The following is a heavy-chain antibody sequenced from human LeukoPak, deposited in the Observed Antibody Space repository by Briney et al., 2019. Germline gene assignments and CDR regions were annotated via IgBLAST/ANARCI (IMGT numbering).Heavy chain of an antibody. J-gene: IGHJ4*02. CDR3: AKELSRRGWYHFDY. CDR2: IRYDGSNK. D-gene: IGHD6-19*01. Sequence: PGGSLRLSCAASGFTFRRYGMHWVRQAPGKGLEWVAFIRYDGSNKYYEDSVKGRFTISRDNSKNTLYLQMNSLRAEDTAVYYCAKELSRRGWYHFDYWGQGTLVTVSS. CDR1: GFTFRRYG. V-gene: IGHV3-30*02.